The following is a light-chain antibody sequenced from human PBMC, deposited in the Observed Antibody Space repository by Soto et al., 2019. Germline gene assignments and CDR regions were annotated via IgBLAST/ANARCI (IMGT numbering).Light chain of an antibody. V-gene: IGKV1-39*01. CDR2: AAS. CDR1: QSISSY. J-gene: IGKJ5*01. Sequence: DIQMTQSPSSRSASVGDRVTITCRASQSISSYLNWYQQKPGKAPKVLIYAASSLQSGVPSRFSGSGSRTDFTLTISSLQPADFETYYCQQSYSTLSTFGQGTRLEIK. CDR3: QQSYSTLST.